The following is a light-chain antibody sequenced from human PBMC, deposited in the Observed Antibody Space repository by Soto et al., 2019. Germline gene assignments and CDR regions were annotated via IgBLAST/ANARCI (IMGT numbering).Light chain of an antibody. CDR2: DAS. J-gene: IGKJ1*01. CDR3: QQYNNWPPWT. V-gene: IGKV3-15*01. CDR1: QSVSNN. Sequence: ILMTQSPATLSVSPGERATLSCSASQSVSNNLAWYQQKPGQAPRLLIYDASTRATGIPARFSGSGSGTEFTLTISGLQSEDFPVYYCQQYNNWPPWTFGQGTKVEIK.